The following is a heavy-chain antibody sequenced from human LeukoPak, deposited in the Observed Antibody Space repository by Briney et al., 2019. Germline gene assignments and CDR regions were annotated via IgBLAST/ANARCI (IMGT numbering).Heavy chain of an antibody. Sequence: SETLSLTCTVSGGSISSTSSYWGWIRQPPGKGLEWIATIYYSGSTYYNASLKSRITIAVDTSKSQFSLKLSSVTAADTAVYYCARRVGRWFGERAYYYNYMDVWGKGTTVTISS. D-gene: IGHD3-10*01. J-gene: IGHJ6*03. CDR2: IYYSGST. CDR1: GGSISSTSSY. CDR3: ARRVGRWFGERAYYYNYMDV. V-gene: IGHV4-39*01.